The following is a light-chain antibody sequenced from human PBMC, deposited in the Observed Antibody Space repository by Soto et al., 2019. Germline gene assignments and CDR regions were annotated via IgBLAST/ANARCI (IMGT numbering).Light chain of an antibody. CDR2: AAS. CDR1: QSITRY. Sequence: DIQMTQSPSSLSASVVNRGTSTCRASQSITRYLTWYRQKPGKAPKLLIYAASSLPSGVPSRFSGSGSETEFTLSISSLQPEDFATYFCQQIYSAPLTFGGGTKVDIK. CDR3: QQIYSAPLT. J-gene: IGKJ4*01. V-gene: IGKV1-39*01.